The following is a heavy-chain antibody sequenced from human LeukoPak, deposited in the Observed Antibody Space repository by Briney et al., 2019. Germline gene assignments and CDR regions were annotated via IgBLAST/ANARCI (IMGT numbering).Heavy chain of an antibody. CDR2: ISGGGGST. J-gene: IGHJ4*02. CDR1: GFSFSSYG. D-gene: IGHD5-12*01. CDR3: ARGPSGYHNT. Sequence: GGSLRLSCAAFGFSFSSYGMSWVRQAPGKGLEWVSAISGGGGSTYYADSVKGRFTISGDNSKNTLYLQMNSLRAEDTAVYYCARGPSGYHNTGGQGTLVTVSS. V-gene: IGHV3-23*01.